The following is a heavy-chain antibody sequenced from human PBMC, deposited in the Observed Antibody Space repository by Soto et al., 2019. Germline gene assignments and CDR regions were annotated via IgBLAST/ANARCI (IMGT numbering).Heavy chain of an antibody. CDR2: IYYSGNT. V-gene: IGHV4-30-4*08. CDR1: GGSISSGYY. D-gene: IGHD6-6*01. Sequence: SETLSLTCTVSGGSISSGYYWSWIRQYPGKGLEWIGYIYYSGNTYYNPSLKSRVSISLDTSKSQFSLKLSSATAADTAVYYCARSMYSTSAQLYYGMDVWGQGTTVTVSS. J-gene: IGHJ6*02. CDR3: ARSMYSTSAQLYYGMDV.